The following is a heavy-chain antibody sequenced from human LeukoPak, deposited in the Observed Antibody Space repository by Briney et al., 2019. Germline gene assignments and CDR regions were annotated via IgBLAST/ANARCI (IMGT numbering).Heavy chain of an antibody. CDR1: GFTFSSHG. D-gene: IGHD3-10*02. Sequence: GGSLRLSCAASGFTFSSHGMSWVRQAPGKGLEWVSAISGSGGSTYYADSVKGRFTVSRDNAKNSLYLQMNSLRAEDTAVYYCAELGITMIGGVWGKGTTVTISS. CDR2: ISGSGGST. J-gene: IGHJ6*04. CDR3: AELGITMIGGV. V-gene: IGHV3-23*01.